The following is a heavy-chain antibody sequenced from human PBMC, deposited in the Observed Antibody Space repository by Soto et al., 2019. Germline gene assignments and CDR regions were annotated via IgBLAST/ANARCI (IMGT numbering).Heavy chain of an antibody. CDR2: IIPIFGTA. J-gene: IGHJ5*02. Sequence: QVQLVQSGAEVKKPGSSVKVSCKASGGTFSSYAISWVRQAPGQGLEWMGGIIPIFGTANYAQKFQGRVTITADESTSTAYMELSSLRSEDTAVYYCAREPPGAIAVAGTPPQNWFDPWGQGTLVTVSS. V-gene: IGHV1-69*01. D-gene: IGHD6-19*01. CDR3: AREPPGAIAVAGTPPQNWFDP. CDR1: GGTFSSYA.